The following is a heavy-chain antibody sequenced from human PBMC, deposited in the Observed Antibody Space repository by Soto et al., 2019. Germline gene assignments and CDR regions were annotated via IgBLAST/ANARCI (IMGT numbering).Heavy chain of an antibody. CDR3: SRVDPGETSPLDQ. CDR2: INPFDGSR. V-gene: IGHV1-46*03. Sequence: ASVKVSCKASGYIFTSYYIHWVRQAPGQGLEWMGWINPFDGSRMFAQSFQGRVTMTRDTSTSTVYMEVSSLRSEDTAVYYCSRVDPGETSPLDQWGHGTLVTVSS. D-gene: IGHD3-10*01. J-gene: IGHJ4*01. CDR1: GYIFTSYY.